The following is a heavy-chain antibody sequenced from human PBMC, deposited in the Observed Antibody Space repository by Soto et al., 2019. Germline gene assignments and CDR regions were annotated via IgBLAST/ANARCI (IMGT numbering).Heavy chain of an antibody. CDR1: EYSFTSYW. V-gene: IGHV5-10-1*01. Sequence: GESLTISCTDSEYSFTSYWISLVRPMPGKGLEWMGRIDPSDSYTNYSPSFQGHVTISADKSISTAYLQWSSLKASDTAMYYCASGYDILTGYPHSYYYYGMDVWGQGTTVTGSS. D-gene: IGHD3-9*01. CDR2: IDPSDSYT. J-gene: IGHJ6*02. CDR3: ASGYDILTGYPHSYYYYGMDV.